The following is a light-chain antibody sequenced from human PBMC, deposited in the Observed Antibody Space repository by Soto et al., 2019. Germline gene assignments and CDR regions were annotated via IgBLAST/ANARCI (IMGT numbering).Light chain of an antibody. CDR2: SAS. CDR3: QQYGATPLT. J-gene: IGKJ1*01. V-gene: IGKV3-20*01. Sequence: EIVLTQSQGTLSLSPGERATLSCRASESVRGSYLAWYQQKAGQAPRLLIFSASRRATGTPDRFSGSGSGTDFTLTIGRLDHKDFAVDYCQQYGATPLTVGQGTRVEIK. CDR1: ESVRGSY.